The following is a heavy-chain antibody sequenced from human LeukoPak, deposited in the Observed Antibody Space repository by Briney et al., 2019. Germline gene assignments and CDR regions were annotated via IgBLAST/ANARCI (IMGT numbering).Heavy chain of an antibody. V-gene: IGHV1-2*02. CDR3: ARDFQTEAPDY. J-gene: IGHJ4*02. Sequence: ASVKVSCKSSGYSFTGYYMHWVRQAPGQGLEWMGWINPNSGVTDFAQKFQGRVTMTRDTSISTAYMELSRLTSDDTAVYYCARDFQTEAPDYWGQGTLVTVSS. CDR2: INPNSGVT. CDR1: GYSFTGYY. D-gene: IGHD2/OR15-2a*01.